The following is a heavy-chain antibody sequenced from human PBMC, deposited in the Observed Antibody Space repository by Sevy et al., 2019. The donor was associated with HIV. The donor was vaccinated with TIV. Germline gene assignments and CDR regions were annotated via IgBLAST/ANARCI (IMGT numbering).Heavy chain of an antibody. J-gene: IGHJ4*02. Sequence: ASVKVSCKVSGNTLTQLSMHWVRQVPGKGLAWMGSFDPEDDERIYAQKFQGRVTMTEDTSTDTAYMELSSLKSEDTAVYYCATTKDYYENSGDPFDYWGQGTLVTVSS. CDR3: ATTKDYYENSGDPFDY. CDR1: GNTLTQLS. D-gene: IGHD3-22*01. V-gene: IGHV1-24*01. CDR2: FDPEDDER.